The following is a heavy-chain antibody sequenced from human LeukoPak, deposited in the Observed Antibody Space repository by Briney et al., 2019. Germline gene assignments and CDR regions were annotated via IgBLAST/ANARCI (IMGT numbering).Heavy chain of an antibody. V-gene: IGHV3-30*02. Sequence: GSLRLSCAASGFTFDDYAMHWVRQAPGKGLEWVAFIRYDGSNKYYADSVKGRFTISRDNSKNTLYLQMNSLRAEDTAVYYCAKDMTGYSYGSPVGVVDYWGQGTLVTVSS. CDR2: IRYDGSNK. D-gene: IGHD5-18*01. CDR3: AKDMTGYSYGSPVGVVDY. CDR1: GFTFDDYA. J-gene: IGHJ4*02.